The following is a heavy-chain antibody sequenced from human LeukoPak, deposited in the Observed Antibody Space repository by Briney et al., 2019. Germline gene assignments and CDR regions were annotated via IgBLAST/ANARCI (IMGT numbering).Heavy chain of an antibody. J-gene: IGHJ5*02. CDR2: VKGDGSSI. CDR3: ARSDWFDP. V-gene: IGHV3-74*01. CDR1: GFTFSSYW. Sequence: GGSLRLSCATSGFTFSSYWMHWVRQASGKGLVWVSRVKGDGSSIYYADSVKGRITISRDNAKNTLYLQMNSLRAEDTAVYYCARSDWFDPWGQGTLVTVSS.